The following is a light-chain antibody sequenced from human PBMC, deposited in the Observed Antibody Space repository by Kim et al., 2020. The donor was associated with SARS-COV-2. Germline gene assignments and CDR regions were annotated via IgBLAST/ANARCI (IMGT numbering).Light chain of an antibody. CDR3: SSYTTSSTLL. Sequence: WITTSCTGTRSGVGGYNDVSWYQQHPDKPHKLMIYDVTNRPSGFSNRFSGSKSGNTASLTISGRQTEDEADYYCSSYTTSSTLLFGGGTQLTVL. CDR2: DVT. V-gene: IGLV2-14*04. J-gene: IGLJ2*01. CDR1: RSGVGGYND.